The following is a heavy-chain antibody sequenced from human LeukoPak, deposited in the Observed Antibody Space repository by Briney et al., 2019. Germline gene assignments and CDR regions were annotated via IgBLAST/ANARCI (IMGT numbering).Heavy chain of an antibody. CDR1: GGSISSSSYY. V-gene: IGHV4-61*02. CDR3: ARETPGGYDFWSGYPN. Sequence: SETLSLTCTVSGGSISSSSYYWSWIRQPAGKGLEWIGRIYTSGSTNYNPSLKSRVTMSVDTSKNQFSLKLSSVTAADTAVYYCARETPGGYDFWSGYPNWGQGTLVTVSS. J-gene: IGHJ4*02. CDR2: IYTSGST. D-gene: IGHD3-3*01.